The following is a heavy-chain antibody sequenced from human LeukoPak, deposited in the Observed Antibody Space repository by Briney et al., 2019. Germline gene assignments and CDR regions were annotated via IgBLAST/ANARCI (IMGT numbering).Heavy chain of an antibody. V-gene: IGHV4-59*11. CDR3: AEDYEGITPAVGYWFDP. CDR1: GGSISGHY. D-gene: IGHD4-23*01. J-gene: IGHJ5*02. Sequence: SETLSLTCTVSGGSISGHYWSWIRQPPGKGLEWIGYIHYSWSTKYNPSLKSRVTISLDTSKSQFSLTLVSVTAADTAFYYCAEDYEGITPAVGYWFDPWGQGTLVTVSS. CDR2: IHYSWST.